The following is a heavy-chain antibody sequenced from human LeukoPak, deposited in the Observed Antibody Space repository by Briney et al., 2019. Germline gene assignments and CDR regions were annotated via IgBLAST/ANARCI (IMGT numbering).Heavy chain of an antibody. D-gene: IGHD5-24*01. CDR2: IKQDGSEK. CDR1: GFTFSTYW. V-gene: IGHV3-7*01. J-gene: IGHJ4*02. CDR3: ARDQKDGSVVDY. Sequence: GGSLRLSCAASGFTFSTYWMSWVRQAPGKGLEWVANIKQDGSEKYYVDSVKGRFTISRDSAKNSLYLQMNSLRAEDTAVYYCARDQKDGSVVDYWGQGTLVTVSS.